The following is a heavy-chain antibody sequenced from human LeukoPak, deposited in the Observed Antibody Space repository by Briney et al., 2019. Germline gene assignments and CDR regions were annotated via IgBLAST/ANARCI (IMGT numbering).Heavy chain of an antibody. CDR1: GGSIGTYY. Sequence: SETLSLTCTVSGGSIGTYYWSWIRQSPGKGLEWIGYIYVTGTRYNPYLQSRVTISVDRSRKQFFLKMSSVTAEDTAVYYCARHIGGGIEDMDVWGKGTKVIVSS. CDR2: IYVTGT. D-gene: IGHD3-16*02. J-gene: IGHJ6*03. CDR3: ARHIGGGIEDMDV. V-gene: IGHV4-59*08.